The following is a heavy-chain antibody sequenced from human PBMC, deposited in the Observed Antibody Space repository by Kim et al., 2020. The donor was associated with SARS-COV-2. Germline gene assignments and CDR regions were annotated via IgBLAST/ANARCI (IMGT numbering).Heavy chain of an antibody. J-gene: IGHJ4*02. CDR3: ANTVDTAMGYFDY. Sequence: GGSLRLSCAASGFTFSSYGMHWVRQAPGKGLEWVAVISYDGSNKYYADSVKGRFTISRDNSKNTLYLQMNSLRAEDTAVYYCANTVDTAMGYFDYWGQGTLVTVSS. CDR2: ISYDGSNK. D-gene: IGHD5-18*01. V-gene: IGHV3-30*18. CDR1: GFTFSSYG.